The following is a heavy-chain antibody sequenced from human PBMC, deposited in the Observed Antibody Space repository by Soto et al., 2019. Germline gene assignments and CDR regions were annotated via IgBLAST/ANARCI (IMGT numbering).Heavy chain of an antibody. J-gene: IGHJ6*03. Sequence: GGSLRLSCAASGFTFSNAWMSWVRQAPGKGLEWVGRIKSKTDGGTTDYAAPVKGRFTISRDDSKNTLYLQMNSLKTEDTAVNYCTTEVGWYYYMDVWGKGTTVTVSS. V-gene: IGHV3-15*01. CDR3: TTEVGWYYYMDV. CDR2: IKSKTDGGTT. D-gene: IGHD2-15*01. CDR1: GFTFSNAW.